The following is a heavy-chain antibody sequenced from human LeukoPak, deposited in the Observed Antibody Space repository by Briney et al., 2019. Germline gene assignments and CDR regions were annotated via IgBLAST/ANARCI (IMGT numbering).Heavy chain of an antibody. CDR3: ARGSNTHFDY. Sequence: PGGSLRLSCAPSGFTFSNYDMHWVRHATGKGLEWVSAIVTAGDTYYPGSVRGRFTMSRENAKNSLYLQMNSLAAGDTAVYYCARGSNTHFDYWGQGILVTVSS. V-gene: IGHV3-13*04. J-gene: IGHJ4*02. D-gene: IGHD2-8*01. CDR1: GFTFSNYD. CDR2: IVTAGDT.